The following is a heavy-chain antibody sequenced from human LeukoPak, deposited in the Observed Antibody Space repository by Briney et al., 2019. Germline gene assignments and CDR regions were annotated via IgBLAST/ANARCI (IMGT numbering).Heavy chain of an antibody. CDR1: GFTFSGYR. J-gene: IGHJ3*02. D-gene: IGHD6-19*01. Sequence: GGSLRLSCAASGFTFSGYRMNWVRQAPGRGLEWVANIKQDGGDRYYVDSVKGRFTVSRDNAKNSLYLQMNSLRDEDTAVYYCARGRYGTGWYLDAFDIWGQGTMVAVSS. CDR3: ARGRYGTGWYLDAFDI. V-gene: IGHV3-7*01. CDR2: IKQDGGDR.